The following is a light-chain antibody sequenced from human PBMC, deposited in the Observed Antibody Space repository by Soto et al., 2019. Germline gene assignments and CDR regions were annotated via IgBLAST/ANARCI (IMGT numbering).Light chain of an antibody. CDR2: DAS. J-gene: IGKJ4*02. Sequence: EIVLTQSPATLSLSPGERATLSCRASQSVSSYLAWYQQKPGQAPRLLIYDASNRATGIPARFSGSGSGKDFTLTISSLDPEDFAVYYWQQRRTWPRPHTSRGGTK. V-gene: IGKV3-11*01. CDR3: QQRRTWPRPHT. CDR1: QSVSSY.